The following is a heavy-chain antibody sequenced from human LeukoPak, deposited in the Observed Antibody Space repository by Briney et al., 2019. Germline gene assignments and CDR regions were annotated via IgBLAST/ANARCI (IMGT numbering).Heavy chain of an antibody. CDR2: IYSGGST. V-gene: IGHV3-53*01. CDR3: ARVSGSYYSPYCDY. Sequence: PGGSLRLSCAASGFTVSSNYMSWVRQAPGKGLEWVSVIYSGGSTYYADSVKGRFTISRDNSKNTLYLQMNSLRAEDTAVYYCARVSGSYYSPYCDYWGQGTLVTVSS. D-gene: IGHD1-26*01. CDR1: GFTVSSNY. J-gene: IGHJ4*02.